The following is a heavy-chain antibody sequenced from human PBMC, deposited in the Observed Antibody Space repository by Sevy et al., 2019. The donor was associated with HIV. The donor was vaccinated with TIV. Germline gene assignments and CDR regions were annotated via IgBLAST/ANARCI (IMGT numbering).Heavy chain of an antibody. CDR1: GGSISNSAYY. D-gene: IGHD3-10*01. J-gene: IGHJ5*01. V-gene: IGHV4-39*02. CDR3: ARWTMGITMIQGEFDS. Sequence: SETLSLTCTVSGGSISNSAYYWGWIRQPPGKGLEWIGNIYYIGNTECKPSLKSRVTISVDTSKNHFSLKLTSVTAADTAVYYCARWTMGITMIQGEFDSWGQGTLVTVSS. CDR2: IYYIGNT.